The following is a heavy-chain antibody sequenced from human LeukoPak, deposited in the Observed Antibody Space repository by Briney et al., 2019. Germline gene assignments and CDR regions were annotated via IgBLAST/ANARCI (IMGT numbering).Heavy chain of an antibody. CDR3: ARPSITLVRGELVYYFDY. CDR2: ISSGSSAI. J-gene: IGHJ4*02. CDR1: GFTFTTYS. V-gene: IGHV3-21*01. D-gene: IGHD3-10*01. Sequence: GGSLRLSCEASGFTFTTYSMTWVRQAPGKGLEWVSIISSGSSAIFSADALKGRFTISRDDAKNSLYLQMNSLRAEDTAVYYCARPSITLVRGELVYYFDYWGQGTLVTVSS.